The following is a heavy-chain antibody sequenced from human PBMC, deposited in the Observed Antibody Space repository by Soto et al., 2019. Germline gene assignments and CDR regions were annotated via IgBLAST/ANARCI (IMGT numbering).Heavy chain of an antibody. Sequence: EVQLVESGGGLVQPGGSLRLSCAASGFTVSSNYMSWVRQAPGKGLEWVSVIFTGGSTYYADSVKGRFTISRHSSKNTVYLQMNCLRAEDTAVYYCARDRYSSGWLDAFDIWGQGTMVTVSS. V-gene: IGHV3-53*04. CDR3: ARDRYSSGWLDAFDI. J-gene: IGHJ3*02. CDR2: IFTGGST. CDR1: GFTVSSNY. D-gene: IGHD6-19*01.